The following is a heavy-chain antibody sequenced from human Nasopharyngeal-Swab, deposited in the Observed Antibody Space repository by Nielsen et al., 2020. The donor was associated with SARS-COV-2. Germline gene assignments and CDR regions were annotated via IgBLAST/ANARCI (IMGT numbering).Heavy chain of an antibody. Sequence: GGYLRLSCAASGFTSSSFGMHWVRQAPGKGLEWVAFIAHDASNEYYGDSVKGRFSISRDSSKNTLYLQMNSLRGEDTAVYYCARDAPAHYGAFYWGQGTLVTVSS. J-gene: IGHJ4*02. CDR2: IAHDASNE. D-gene: IGHD4-17*01. V-gene: IGHV3-30*03. CDR3: ARDAPAHYGAFY. CDR1: GFTSSSFG.